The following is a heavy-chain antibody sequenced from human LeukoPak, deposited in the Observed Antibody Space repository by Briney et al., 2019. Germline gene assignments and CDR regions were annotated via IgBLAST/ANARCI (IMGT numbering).Heavy chain of an antibody. D-gene: IGHD2-15*01. Sequence: RGSLRLSCAASGFTFSSFGIHCVCQAPGKGREWVANVWYDGSNKYYGDYVKGRFTIARDNSKNTLYLQMNSLRAEDTAVYYCARDVVAATQTFSYGMDVWGQGTTVTVSS. CDR1: GFTFSSFG. V-gene: IGHV3-33*01. CDR2: VWYDGSNK. J-gene: IGHJ6*02. CDR3: ARDVVAATQTFSYGMDV.